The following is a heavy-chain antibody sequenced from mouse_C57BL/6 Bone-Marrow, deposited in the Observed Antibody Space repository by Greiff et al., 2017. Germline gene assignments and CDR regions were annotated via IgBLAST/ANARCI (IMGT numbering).Heavy chain of an antibody. CDR2: ISSGSSTI. D-gene: IGHD2-3*01. V-gene: IGHV5-17*01. CDR1: GFTFSDYG. CDR3: ARLPSIYDGYYDAY. Sequence: EVNVVESGGGLVKPGGSLKLSCAASGFTFSDYGMHWVRPAPEKGLEWVAYISSGSSTIYYADTVKGRFTISRDNAKNTLFLQMTSLRSEDTAMYYCARLPSIYDGYYDAYWGQGTLVTVSA. J-gene: IGHJ3*01.